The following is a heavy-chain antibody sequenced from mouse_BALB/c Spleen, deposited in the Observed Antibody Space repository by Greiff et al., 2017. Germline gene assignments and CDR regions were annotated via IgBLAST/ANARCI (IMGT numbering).Heavy chain of an antibody. CDR3: ARSRGYDRNFDY. J-gene: IGHJ2*01. CDR1: GFSLSTSGMG. D-gene: IGHD2-14*01. V-gene: IGHV8-12*01. CDR2: IYWDDDK. Sequence: QVTLQVSGPGILQPSQTLSLPCSFSGFSLSTSGMGVSWIRQPSGKGLEWLAHIYWDDDKRYNPSLKSRLTISKDTSRNQVFLKITSVDTADTATYDCARSRGYDRNFDYWGQGTTLTVSS.